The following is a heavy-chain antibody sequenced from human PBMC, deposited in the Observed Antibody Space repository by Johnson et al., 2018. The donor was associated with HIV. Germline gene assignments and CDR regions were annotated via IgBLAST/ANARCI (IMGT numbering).Heavy chain of an antibody. CDR1: GFTVSRNY. J-gene: IGHJ3*02. CDR2: ISGSGGST. D-gene: IGHD5-18*01. Sequence: EVQLVESGGGLVQPGGSLRLSCAGSGFTVSRNYMSWVRQAPGKGLEWVSAISGSGGSTYYADSVKGRFTISRDNSKNTLYLQMNSLRAEDTAVYYCAKDLQLWAPSSAFDIWGQGTMVTVSS. CDR3: AKDLQLWAPSSAFDI. V-gene: IGHV3-23*04.